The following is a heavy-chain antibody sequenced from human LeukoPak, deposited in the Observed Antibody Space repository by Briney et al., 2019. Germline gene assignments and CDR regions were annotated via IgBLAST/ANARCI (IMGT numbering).Heavy chain of an antibody. CDR3: AGRPITMVRGVIRGLDY. D-gene: IGHD3-10*01. J-gene: IGHJ4*02. V-gene: IGHV4-34*01. CDR1: GGSFSGYY. CDR2: INHSGST. Sequence: PSETLSLTCAVYGGSFSGYYWSWIRQPPGKGLEWIGEINHSGSTNYNPSLKSRVTISVDTSKNQFSLKLSSVTAADTAVYYCAGRPITMVRGVIRGLDYWGQGTLVTVSS.